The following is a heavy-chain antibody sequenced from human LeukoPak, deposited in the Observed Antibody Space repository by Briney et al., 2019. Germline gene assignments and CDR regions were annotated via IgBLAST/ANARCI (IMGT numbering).Heavy chain of an antibody. V-gene: IGHV3-23*01. CDR2: ISASGDNT. Sequence: GGSLRLSCAASGFAFSSYAVSWVRQAPGKGLEWVSTISASGDNTYYADSVKGRFAISRDNSKNTLSPQMNSLRAEDTAVYFCAKDSRSGLTSVNDGFDMWGQGTMVTVSS. CDR1: GFAFSSYA. J-gene: IGHJ3*02. CDR3: AKDSRSGLTSVNDGFDM. D-gene: IGHD3/OR15-3a*01.